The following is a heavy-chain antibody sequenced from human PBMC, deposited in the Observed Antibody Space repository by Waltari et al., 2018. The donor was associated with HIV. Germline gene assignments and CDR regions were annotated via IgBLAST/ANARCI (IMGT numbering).Heavy chain of an antibody. D-gene: IGHD6-6*01. CDR3: ARGYSSSRWIPLYH. Sequence: QVQLVESGGGVVQPGTSLTLSCAVSGFPFWNFSIHWVRQSPAKGLEWLAVFWSDGVEISYADSVKGRFTISKDSSQKTLYLHLTSLRAEDTALYYCARGYSSSRWIPLYHWGRGTLVTVSS. CDR2: FWSDGVEI. V-gene: IGHV3-33*01. CDR1: GFPFWNFS. J-gene: IGHJ1*01.